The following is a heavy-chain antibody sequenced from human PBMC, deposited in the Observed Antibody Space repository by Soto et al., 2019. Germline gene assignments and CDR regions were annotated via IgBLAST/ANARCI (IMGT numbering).Heavy chain of an antibody. V-gene: IGHV4-30-4*01. Sequence: SETLSLTCTVSGGSISSGDYYWSWIRQPPGKGLEWIGYIYYSGSTYYNPSLKSRVTISVDTSKNQFSLKLSSVTAADTAVYYCAREYPVHSAYFDYWGQGILVTVSS. CDR2: IYYSGST. D-gene: IGHD1-26*01. J-gene: IGHJ4*02. CDR3: AREYPVHSAYFDY. CDR1: GGSISSGDYY.